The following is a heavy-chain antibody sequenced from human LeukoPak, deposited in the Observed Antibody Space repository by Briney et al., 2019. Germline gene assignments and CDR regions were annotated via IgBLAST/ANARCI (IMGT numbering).Heavy chain of an antibody. V-gene: IGHV6-1*01. Sequence: SQTLSLTCAISGDSVSSNIAAWNWIRQSPSRGLEWLGRTYFRSRWYNDCAVSLKSRITINPDTSKNQFSLHLTSVTLEDTAVYYCARESGACSGGSCYWYFDLWGRGTLVTVSS. CDR2: TYFRSRWYN. D-gene: IGHD2-15*01. CDR3: ARESGACSGGSCYWYFDL. CDR1: GDSVSSNIAA. J-gene: IGHJ2*01.